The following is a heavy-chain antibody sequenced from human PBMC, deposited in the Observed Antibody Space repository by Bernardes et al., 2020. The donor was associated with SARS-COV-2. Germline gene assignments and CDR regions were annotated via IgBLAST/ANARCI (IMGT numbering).Heavy chain of an antibody. CDR1: GGSFSGYY. J-gene: IGHJ4*02. Sequence: SETLSLTCAVYGGSFSGYYWSWIRQPPGKGLEWIGEINHSGSTNYNPSLKSRVTISVDTSKNQFSLKLSSVTAADTAVYYCARERSWNFWSGYYYFDYWGQGTLVTVSS. CDR2: INHSGST. D-gene: IGHD3-3*01. CDR3: ARERSWNFWSGYYYFDY. V-gene: IGHV4-34*01.